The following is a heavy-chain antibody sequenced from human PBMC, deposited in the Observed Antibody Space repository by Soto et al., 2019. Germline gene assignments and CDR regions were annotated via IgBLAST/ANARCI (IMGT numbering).Heavy chain of an antibody. CDR2: IYSGGTT. V-gene: IGHV3-66*01. D-gene: IGHD3-22*01. CDR3: ARKGDRSDYRGWFDP. J-gene: IGHJ5*02. Sequence: EVQLVESGGGLVQPGGSLRLSCAASGFTVSSNYMSWVRQAPGKGLEWVSVIYSGGTTYYADSVKGRCTISRDNSKNTLYLQMNSRRAEDTAVYYGARKGDRSDYRGWFDPWGQGILLTASS. CDR1: GFTVSSNY.